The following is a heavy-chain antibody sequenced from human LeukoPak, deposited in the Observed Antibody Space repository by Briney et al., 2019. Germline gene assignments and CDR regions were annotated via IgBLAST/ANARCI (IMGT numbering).Heavy chain of an antibody. CDR2: IKEDGTET. J-gene: IGHJ4*02. CDR1: GFAFNTYW. Sequence: AGGSLRLSCAASGFAFNTYWMHWVRHAPGKGLEWVANIKEDGTETYYVDSVKGRFTISRDNAKNSLYLQMNSLRVEDTAVYYCAKEGRSLQTYWGQGTLVTVSS. D-gene: IGHD5-24*01. CDR3: AKEGRSLQTY. V-gene: IGHV3-7*03.